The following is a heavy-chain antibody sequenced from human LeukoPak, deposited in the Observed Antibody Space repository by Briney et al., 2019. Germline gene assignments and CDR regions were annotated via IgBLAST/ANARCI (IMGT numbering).Heavy chain of an antibody. J-gene: IGHJ3*02. CDR1: GFTFSSYA. V-gene: IGHV3-30-3*01. Sequence: PGRSLRLSCAASGFTFSSYAMHWVRQAPGKGLEWVAVISYDGSNKYYADSVKGRFTISRDNSKNTLYLQMNSLRAEDTAVYYCARDEYYYGSGSYYGYDAFDIWGQGTMVTVSS. D-gene: IGHD3-10*01. CDR3: ARDEYYYGSGSYYGYDAFDI. CDR2: ISYDGSNK.